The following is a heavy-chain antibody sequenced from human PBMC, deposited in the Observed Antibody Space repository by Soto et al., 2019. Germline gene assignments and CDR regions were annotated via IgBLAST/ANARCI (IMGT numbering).Heavy chain of an antibody. D-gene: IGHD6-13*01. J-gene: IGHJ2*01. CDR3: PRVSPGIAAAGIRGWYFDL. V-gene: IGHV4-34*01. CDR2: INHSGST. Sequence: QVQLQQWGAGLLKPSETLSLTCAVYGGSFSGYYWSWIRQPPGKGLEWIGEINHSGSTNYNPSLKSRVTISVDTSKNQFSLKLSSVTAADTAVYYCPRVSPGIAAAGIRGWYFDLWGRGTLVTVSS. CDR1: GGSFSGYY.